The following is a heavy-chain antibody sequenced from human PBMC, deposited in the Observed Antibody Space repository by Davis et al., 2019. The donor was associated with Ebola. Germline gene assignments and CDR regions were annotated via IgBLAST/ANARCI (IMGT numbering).Heavy chain of an antibody. J-gene: IGHJ4*02. V-gene: IGHV3-23*01. CDR2: ISASGRTV. CDR1: GFTSNTNA. Sequence: GESLKISCSASGFTSNTNAMSWVRQAPGKGLEWVSTISASGRTVEYAASMKGRFTISRDNSKNTLYLQMNSLRAEDTAVYYCAKDVRSWAGGDWGQGTLVTVSS. CDR3: AKDVRSWAGGD. D-gene: IGHD4-17*01.